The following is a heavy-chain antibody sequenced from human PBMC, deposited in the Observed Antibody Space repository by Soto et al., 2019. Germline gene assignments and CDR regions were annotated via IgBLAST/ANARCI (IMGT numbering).Heavy chain of an antibody. CDR3: AKAPSRITMIVVVTLPDC. CDR2: ISYDGSNK. V-gene: IGHV3-30*18. Sequence: QVQLVESGGGVVQPGRSLRLSCAASGFTFSSYGMHWVRQAPGKGLEWVAVISYDGSNKYYADSVKGRFTISRDNSKNTLYLQMNSLRAEDTAVYYCAKAPSRITMIVVVTLPDCWGQGTLVTVSS. CDR1: GFTFSSYG. D-gene: IGHD3-22*01. J-gene: IGHJ4*02.